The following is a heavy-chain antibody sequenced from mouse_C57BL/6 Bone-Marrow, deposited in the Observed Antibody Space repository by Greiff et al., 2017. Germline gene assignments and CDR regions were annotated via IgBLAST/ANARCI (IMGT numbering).Heavy chain of an antibody. CDR1: GYTFTDYE. D-gene: IGHD1-1*01. CDR2: IDPETGGT. J-gene: IGHJ3*01. V-gene: IGHV1-15*01. Sequence: LVRPGASVTLSCKASGYTFTDYEMHWVKQTPVHGLEWIGAIDPETGGTAYNQKFKGKAILTADKSSSTAYMELRSLTSEDSAVYYCTKPYYSWFAYWGQGTLVTVSA. CDR3: TKPYYSWFAY.